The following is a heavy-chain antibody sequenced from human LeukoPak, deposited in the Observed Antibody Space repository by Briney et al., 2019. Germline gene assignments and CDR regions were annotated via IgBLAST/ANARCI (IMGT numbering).Heavy chain of an antibody. Sequence: GGSLRLSCAASGFTFSSYDMHWVRQATGKGLEWVSAIGTAGDTYYPGSVKGRFTISRENAKNSLYLQMNSLRAGDTAVYYCARVVIEGAFDIWGQGTMVTVSS. CDR3: ARVVIEGAFDI. CDR2: IGTAGDT. J-gene: IGHJ3*02. V-gene: IGHV3-13*01. CDR1: GFTFSSYD.